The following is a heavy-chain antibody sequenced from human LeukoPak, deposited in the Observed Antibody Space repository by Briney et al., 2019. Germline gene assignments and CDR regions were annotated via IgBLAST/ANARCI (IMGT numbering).Heavy chain of an antibody. Sequence: ASVKVSCKASGGTFSSYAISWVRQAPGQGLEWMGGIIPIFGTANYAQKFQGRVTITADESTSTAYMELSSLRSEDTAVYYCAGAARRSSRAPMDVWGQGTTVTVSS. CDR2: IIPIFGTA. CDR3: AGAARRSSRAPMDV. D-gene: IGHD6-13*01. J-gene: IGHJ6*02. V-gene: IGHV1-69*13. CDR1: GGTFSSYA.